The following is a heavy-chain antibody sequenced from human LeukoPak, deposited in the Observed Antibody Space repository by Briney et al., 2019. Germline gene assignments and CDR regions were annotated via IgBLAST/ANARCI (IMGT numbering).Heavy chain of an antibody. CDR3: ARDGSGWYHLVSD. CDR2: ISSSSSTI. V-gene: IGHV3-48*01. Sequence: GGSLRLSCAASGFTFSSYSMNWVRQAPGKGLEWVSYISSSSSTIYYADSVKGRFTISRDNAKNSLYLQMNSLRAEDTAVYYCARDGSGWYHLVSDWGQGTLVTVSS. CDR1: GFTFSSYS. D-gene: IGHD6-19*01. J-gene: IGHJ4*02.